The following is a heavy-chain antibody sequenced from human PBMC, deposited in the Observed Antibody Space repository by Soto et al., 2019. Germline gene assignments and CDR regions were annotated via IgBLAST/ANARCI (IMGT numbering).Heavy chain of an antibody. CDR2: ISWNSATL. CDR1: GFIFEDFA. Sequence: EVQLVESGGGLVQPGGSVRLSFVGSGFIFEDFAMNWVRQVPGKGLGWVSGISWNSATLAYADSVKGRFIVSRDNAKNILYLQMNSLRPEDAALYYCAKDVGSYYYDTSAYLYDYWGQGTLVTVSS. J-gene: IGHJ4*02. V-gene: IGHV3-9*01. CDR3: AKDVGSYYYDTSAYLYDY. D-gene: IGHD3-22*01.